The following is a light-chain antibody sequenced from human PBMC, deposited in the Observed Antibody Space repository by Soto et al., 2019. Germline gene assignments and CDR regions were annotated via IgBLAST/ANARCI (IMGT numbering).Light chain of an antibody. CDR2: DAS. CDR3: YQSSNWPLT. V-gene: IGKV1-5*01. Sequence: DIQMTQSPSTLSASVGDRVTITCWASQSISSWLAWYQQKPGKAPKLLIYDASSLESGVPSRFSGSGSGTEFTLTISSLEPEDCAVYYCYQSSNWPLTFGGGTKVEIK. CDR1: QSISSW. J-gene: IGKJ4*01.